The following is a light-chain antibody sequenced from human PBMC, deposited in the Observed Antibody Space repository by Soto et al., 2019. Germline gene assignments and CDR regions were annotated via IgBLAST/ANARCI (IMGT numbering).Light chain of an antibody. CDR2: RIS. CDR3: QQRGKWPST. Sequence: ETVLTQSPGTLSMSPGETATLSCRASQTLGRNYLAWYQQKPGQAPRLLIHRISIRAAGISDRFSGSASGTDFTLTIRRLEPEDFAIYYCQQRGKWPSTFGPGTKVE. CDR1: QTLGRNY. J-gene: IGKJ2*02. V-gene: IGKV3D-20*02.